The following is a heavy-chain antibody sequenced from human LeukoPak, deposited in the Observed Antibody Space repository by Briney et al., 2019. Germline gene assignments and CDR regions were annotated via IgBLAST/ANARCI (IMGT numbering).Heavy chain of an antibody. CDR1: GGPLSSSRYY. CDR2: LYYSGCT. J-gene: IGHJ5*02. D-gene: IGHD6-13*01. CDR3: AACKELISSWYVGSSRVRLDP. Sequence: SETLSLTCTVSGGPLSSSRYYWGWIRQPPGKGLEWVGSLYYSGCTYHSPSLKIRLTISVDTCRHQFSLKLSSLPPAATVWYYCAACKELISSWYVGSSRVRLDPWGRGTLVTVSS. V-gene: IGHV4-39*01.